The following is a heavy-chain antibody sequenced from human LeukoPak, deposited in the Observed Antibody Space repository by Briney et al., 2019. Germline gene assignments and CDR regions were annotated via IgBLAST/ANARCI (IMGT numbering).Heavy chain of an antibody. J-gene: IGHJ4*02. Sequence: GRSLRLSCATSGFTFNSYAMHWIRQAPGKGLEWVSVISTDGKRKYYADSVKGRFTISRDNSKNTLYVQLSSLTEEDTAVYYCARDLYRPVSWGVDYWGQGTLVTVSS. CDR3: ARDLYRPVSWGVDY. V-gene: IGHV3-30*04. CDR2: ISTDGKRK. D-gene: IGHD7-27*01. CDR1: GFTFNSYA.